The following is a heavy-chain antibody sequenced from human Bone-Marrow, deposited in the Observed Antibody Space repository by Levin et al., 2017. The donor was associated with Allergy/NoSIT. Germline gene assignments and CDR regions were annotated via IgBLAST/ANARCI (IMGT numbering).Heavy chain of an antibody. CDR2: FDPEDGET. D-gene: IGHD6-19*01. CDR3: AAGAGYSTGWYLILDY. V-gene: IGHV1-24*01. Sequence: EASVKVSCKVSGYTDTKLSMHWVRQAPGNGLQWLGGFDPEDGETIYAQQFQGRLVMTEDTSTDTAYMHLSSLTSDDTAVYYCAAGAGYSTGWYLILDYWGQGSLVTVSS. CDR1: GYTDTKLS. J-gene: IGHJ4*02.